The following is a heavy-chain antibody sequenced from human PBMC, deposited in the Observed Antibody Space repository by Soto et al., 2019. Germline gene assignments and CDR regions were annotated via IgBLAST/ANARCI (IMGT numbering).Heavy chain of an antibody. CDR1: GGSFSGYY. D-gene: IGHD6-13*01. J-gene: IGHJ4*02. V-gene: IGHV4-34*01. CDR3: ARVSGRYSSSWYLAS. Sequence: QVQLQQWGAGLLKPSETLSLTCAVYGGSFSGYYWSWIRQPPGKGLEWIGEINHSGSTNYNPSLKRRVTISVDTSKNQFSLKLSSVTAADTAVYYCARVSGRYSSSWYLASWGQGTLVTVSS. CDR2: INHSGST.